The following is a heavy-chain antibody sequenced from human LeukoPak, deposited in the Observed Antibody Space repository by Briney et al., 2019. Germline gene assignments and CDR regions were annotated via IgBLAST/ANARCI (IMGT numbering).Heavy chain of an antibody. Sequence: GGSLRLSCAASGFTFSSYAMHWVRQAPGKGLEWVAVISYDGSNKYYADSVKGRFTISRDNSKNTLYLQMNSLRAEDTAVYYCARDQPTQTIVVVPAAIYPWGQGTLVTVSS. D-gene: IGHD2-2*01. J-gene: IGHJ5*02. CDR2: ISYDGSNK. V-gene: IGHV3-30-3*01. CDR3: ARDQPTQTIVVVPAAIYP. CDR1: GFTFSSYA.